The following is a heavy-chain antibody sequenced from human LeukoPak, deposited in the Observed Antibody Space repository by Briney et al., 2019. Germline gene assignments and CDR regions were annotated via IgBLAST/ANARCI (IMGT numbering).Heavy chain of an antibody. CDR1: GFTFSSYA. J-gene: IGHJ4*02. D-gene: IGHD5-12*01. CDR2: ISYDGSNK. CDR3: ARGGGYSGYDYDY. V-gene: IGHV3-30-3*01. Sequence: GGSLRLSCAASGFTFSSYAMHWVRQVPGKGLEWVAVISYDGSNKYYADSVKGRFTISRDNSKNTLYLQMNSLRAEDTAVYYCARGGGYSGYDYDYWGQGTLVTVSS.